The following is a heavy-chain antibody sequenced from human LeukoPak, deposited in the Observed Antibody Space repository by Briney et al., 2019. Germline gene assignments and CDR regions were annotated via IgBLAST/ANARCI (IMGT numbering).Heavy chain of an antibody. V-gene: IGHV1-2*02. CDR1: GYTFTGYY. CDR2: INPNSGGT. Sequence: ASVKVSCKASGYTFTGYYMHWVRQAPGQGLEWMGWINPNSGGTNYAQKFQGRVTMTRDTSISTAYMELSRLRSDDTAVYYCARGFGGVSPIWAAYYYYYMDVWGKGTTVTISS. CDR3: ARGFGGVSPIWAAYYYYYMDV. J-gene: IGHJ6*03. D-gene: IGHD3-16*01.